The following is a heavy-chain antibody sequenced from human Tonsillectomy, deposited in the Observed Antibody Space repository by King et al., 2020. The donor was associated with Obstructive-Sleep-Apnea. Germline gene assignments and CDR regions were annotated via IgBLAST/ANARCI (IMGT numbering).Heavy chain of an antibody. CDR2: INWNSANI. Sequence: VQLVESGGGLVQPGRSLRLSCAASGFIFDDYAMHWVRHAPGKGLEWVSGINWNSANIGYADSVQGRFTISRDNAKNSLHLQMNSLRAEDTALYYCAKDLYGSGSYFPAAFDIWGQGTMVTVSS. CDR1: GFIFDDYA. J-gene: IGHJ3*02. CDR3: AKDLYGSGSYFPAAFDI. D-gene: IGHD3-10*01. V-gene: IGHV3-9*01.